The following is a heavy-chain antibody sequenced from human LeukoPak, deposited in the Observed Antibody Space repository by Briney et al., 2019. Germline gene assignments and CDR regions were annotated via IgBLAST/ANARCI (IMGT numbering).Heavy chain of an antibody. J-gene: IGHJ3*02. V-gene: IGHV4-34*01. Sequence: SETLSLTCAVYGGSFSGYYWSWIRQPPGKGLEWIGEINHSGSTNYNPSLKSRVTISVDTSKNQFPLKLSSVTAADTAVYYCARSLKQWLVFDAFDIWGQGTMVTVSS. D-gene: IGHD6-19*01. CDR1: GGSFSGYY. CDR3: ARSLKQWLVFDAFDI. CDR2: INHSGST.